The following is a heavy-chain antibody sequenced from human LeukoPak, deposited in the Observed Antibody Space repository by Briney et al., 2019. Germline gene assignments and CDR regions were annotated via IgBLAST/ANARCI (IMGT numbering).Heavy chain of an antibody. CDR3: TRDSRGVPAAKYFDY. V-gene: IGHV3-49*03. Sequence: GGPLRLSCTASGFTFGDYAMSWFRQAPGKGLEWVGFIRTKAYGGTAEYAASVKGRFTISRDDSKSIAYLQMNSLKTEDTAVYYCTRDSRGVPAAKYFDYWGQGTLVTVSS. D-gene: IGHD2-2*01. J-gene: IGHJ4*02. CDR2: IRTKAYGGTA. CDR1: GFTFGDYA.